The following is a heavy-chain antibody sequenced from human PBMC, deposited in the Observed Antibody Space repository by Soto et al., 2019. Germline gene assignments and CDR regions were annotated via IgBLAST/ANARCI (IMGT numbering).Heavy chain of an antibody. J-gene: IGHJ6*02. Sequence: QVQLVQSGAEVKKPGASVKVSCKASGYIFSIYGISWGRQAPGQGLEWMGWISTYNGNTKYAQKLQGRVTMTTDTSTSTAYMELRSLRSDDTAVYYCARTPDSGDHKPHYGMDVWGQGTTVTVSS. CDR3: ARTPDSGDHKPHYGMDV. V-gene: IGHV1-18*01. CDR2: ISTYNGNT. D-gene: IGHD4-17*01. CDR1: GYIFSIYG.